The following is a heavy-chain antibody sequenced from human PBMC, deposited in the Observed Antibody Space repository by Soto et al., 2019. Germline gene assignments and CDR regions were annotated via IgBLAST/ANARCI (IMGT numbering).Heavy chain of an antibody. V-gene: IGHV4-30-2*01. J-gene: IGHJ4*02. CDR3: ARDLGYYYDSSGYAFDY. D-gene: IGHD3-22*01. CDR1: GGSISSGGYS. Sequence: QLQLQESGSGLVKPSQTLSLTCAVSGGSISSGGYSWSWIRQPPGKGLEWIGYIYHSGSTYYNPSLKSRVTISVDRSKNQFSLKLSSVTAADTAVYYCARDLGYYYDSSGYAFDYWGQGTLVTVSS. CDR2: IYHSGST.